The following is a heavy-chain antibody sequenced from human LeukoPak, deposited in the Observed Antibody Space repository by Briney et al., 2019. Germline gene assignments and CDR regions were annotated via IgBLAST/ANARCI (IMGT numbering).Heavy chain of an antibody. V-gene: IGHV3-23*01. J-gene: IGHJ5*02. CDR3: ARGDRDGHNSDNWFDP. Sequence: GRSLRLSCAASGFAFNTCSMTWVRQAPGKGLEWVPSMSCSGASIYCADSVKGRFTVSRDNSKNTLYLQMNSLRAEDTAVYYCARGDRDGHNSDNWFDPWGQGTLVTVSS. CDR1: GFAFNTCS. CDR2: MSCSGASI. D-gene: IGHD5-24*01.